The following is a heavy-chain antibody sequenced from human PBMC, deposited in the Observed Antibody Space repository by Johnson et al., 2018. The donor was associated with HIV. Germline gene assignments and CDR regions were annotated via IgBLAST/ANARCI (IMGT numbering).Heavy chain of an antibody. CDR2: IRYDGSNK. CDR1: GFTFSSYG. D-gene: IGHD1-26*01. V-gene: IGHV3-30*02. J-gene: IGHJ3*02. CDR3: ASSGELPDDDAFDI. Sequence: QVQLVESGGGVVQPGGSLRLSCAASGFTFSSYGMHWVRQAPGKGLEWVEFIRYDGSNKYYADSVKGLFTISRDNSKNTLYLQMNSLRAEDTAVYYCASSGELPDDDAFDIWGQGTRVTVSS.